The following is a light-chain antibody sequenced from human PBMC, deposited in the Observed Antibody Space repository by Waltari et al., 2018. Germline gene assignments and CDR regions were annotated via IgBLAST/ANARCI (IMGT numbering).Light chain of an antibody. CDR1: QTVRTTY. V-gene: IGKV3-20*01. J-gene: IGKJ4*01. CDR3: QQYDISPLT. CDR2: GAS. Sequence: ELVLTQSPGTLSLSPGERATLSCRASQTVRTTYLPWYQQKPGQAPTLLIYGASSRATGIPDRFSGSGSGTDFSLTISSLEPEDFAVYYCQQYDISPLTFGGGTKVEIK.